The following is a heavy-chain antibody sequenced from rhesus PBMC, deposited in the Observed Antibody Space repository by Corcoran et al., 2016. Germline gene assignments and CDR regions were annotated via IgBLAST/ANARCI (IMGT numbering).Heavy chain of an antibody. CDR2: ISNGGGST. CDR1: GFTFSSYG. V-gene: IGHV3S5*01. Sequence: EVQLVESGGGLVQPGGSLRLSCAASGFTFSSYGMSWVRQAPGKGLEWVSYISNGGGSTDYADTVKCRFTISRDNSKNTLSLQMNSLRAEDTAVYYCAKQRLALDYWGQGVLVTVSS. D-gene: IGHD6-31*01. J-gene: IGHJ4*01. CDR3: AKQRLALDY.